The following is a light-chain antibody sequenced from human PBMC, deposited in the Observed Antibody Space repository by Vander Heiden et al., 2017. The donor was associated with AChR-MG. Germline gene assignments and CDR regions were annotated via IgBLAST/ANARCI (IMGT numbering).Light chain of an antibody. J-gene: IGLJ3*02. Sequence: SYVLTQPPSVSLAPGKPARITCGGTNIGSKSVHWYQKKPGQAPVLVIYYDSDRPSGIPERFSGSNSGNTATLTISRVEAGDEADYYCQVWDSSSDHHVFGGGTKLTVL. CDR3: QVWDSSSDHHV. CDR2: YDS. CDR1: NIGSKS. V-gene: IGLV3-21*04.